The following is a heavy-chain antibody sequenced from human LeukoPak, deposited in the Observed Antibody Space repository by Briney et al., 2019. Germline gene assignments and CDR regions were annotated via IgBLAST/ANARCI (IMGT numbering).Heavy chain of an antibody. CDR2: IYYSGST. V-gene: IGHV4-59*01. J-gene: IGHJ4*02. Sequence: GXXXSYYWTWIRQPPGXGLEWIGYIYYSGSTNYNPSLKSRVTISVDTSKNXFSLKLSSVTAADTAVYYCAXIXXAXVDYWGXGXLVTVSS. CDR1: GXXXSYY. CDR3: AXIXXAXVDY.